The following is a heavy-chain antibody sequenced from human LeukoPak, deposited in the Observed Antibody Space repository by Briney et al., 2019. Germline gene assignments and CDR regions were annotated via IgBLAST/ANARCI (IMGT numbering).Heavy chain of an antibody. V-gene: IGHV4-39*02. D-gene: IGHD4-17*01. CDR1: GGSISSSTYY. CDR2: IYYSGNT. J-gene: IGHJ6*02. CDR3: ARDSVTTPPDYYYGMDV. Sequence: SETLSLTCTVSGGSISSSTYYWGWLRQPPGKGLEWIGSIYYSGNTYYNPSLKSRVTMSVDTSKNQFSLKLSSVTAADTAVYYCARDSVTTPPDYYYGMDVWGQGTTVTVSS.